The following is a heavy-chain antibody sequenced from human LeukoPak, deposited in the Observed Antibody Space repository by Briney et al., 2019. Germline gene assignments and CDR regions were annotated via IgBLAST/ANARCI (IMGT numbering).Heavy chain of an antibody. Sequence: GGSLRLSCAASGFTFSGCGMHWVRQAPGKGLEWVAFIRYDGSNKFYADSVKGRFTISRDNSKNTLYLQMSSLTAEDTAVYYCAKDIAAADVWGQGTTVTVSS. D-gene: IGHD6-13*01. J-gene: IGHJ6*02. CDR2: IRYDGSNK. CDR1: GFTFSGCG. V-gene: IGHV3-30*02. CDR3: AKDIAAADV.